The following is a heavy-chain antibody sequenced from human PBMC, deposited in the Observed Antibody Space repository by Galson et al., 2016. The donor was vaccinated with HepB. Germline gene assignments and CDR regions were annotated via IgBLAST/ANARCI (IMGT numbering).Heavy chain of an antibody. J-gene: IGHJ5*02. V-gene: IGHV3-48*03. CDR2: ISSSGNTR. CDR1: GFKFNSYE. D-gene: IGHD6-13*01. CDR3: AREGSSSWADWLAP. Sequence: SLRLSCAASGFKFNSYEMNWVRQAPGKGLEWVSYISSSGNTRYYADSVKGRFTISRDNTKNSLSRQMNSLRAEDTALYYCAREGSSSWADWLAPWGQGILVIVSS.